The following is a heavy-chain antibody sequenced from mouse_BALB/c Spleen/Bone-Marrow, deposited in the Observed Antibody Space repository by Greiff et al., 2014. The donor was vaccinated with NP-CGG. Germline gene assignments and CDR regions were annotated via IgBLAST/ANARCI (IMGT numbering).Heavy chain of an antibody. D-gene: IGHD1-1*01. CDR3: ARYYYGSSYFDY. Sequence: VQLQQSGAELVKPGASVKLSCTASDFNIKDTYMHWVKQRPEQGLEWIGRIDPANGNTKYDPKFQGKATITADTSSNTAYLQLSSLTSDDTAFYYCARYYYGSSYFDYWGQGTTLTVSS. CDR1: DFNIKDTY. J-gene: IGHJ2*01. V-gene: IGHV14-3*02. CDR2: IDPANGNT.